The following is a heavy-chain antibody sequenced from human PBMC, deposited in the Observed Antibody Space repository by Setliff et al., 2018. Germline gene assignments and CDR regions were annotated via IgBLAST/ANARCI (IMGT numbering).Heavy chain of an antibody. D-gene: IGHD1-26*01. J-gene: IGHJ4*02. V-gene: IGHV1-69*05. Sequence: SVKVSCKASGGTFSNYDISWVRQAPGQGLEWMGGIIPIFGTTNYAQRFQGRVTITTDESTSTAYMELSRLKSEDTAVYYCARGSIVGPTRGDFDFWGRGTLVTVSS. CDR2: IIPIFGTT. CDR1: GGTFSNYD. CDR3: ARGSIVGPTRGDFDF.